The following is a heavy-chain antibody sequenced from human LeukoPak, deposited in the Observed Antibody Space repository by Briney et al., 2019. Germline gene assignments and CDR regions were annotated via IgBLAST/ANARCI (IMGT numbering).Heavy chain of an antibody. Sequence: GGSLGLSCAASGFTFSNYCMHCVRQTRGGGRVCDSLIKGDGTSTTYEDSVQSRFTNSRDTAKHTVYLHMNSLRAEDTAVYYCARRNYHAMHVWGQGTTVTVSS. CDR3: ARRNYHAMHV. CDR2: IKGDGTST. J-gene: IGHJ6*02. CDR1: GFTFSNYC. V-gene: IGHV3-74*01.